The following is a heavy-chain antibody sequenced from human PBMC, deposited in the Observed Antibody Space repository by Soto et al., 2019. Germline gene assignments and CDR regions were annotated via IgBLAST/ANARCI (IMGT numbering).Heavy chain of an antibody. Sequence: PSETLSLTCAVSTESLRGYYWTWIRQSPGKGLEWIGEISQSGFTNYNPSLESRVTLSVDTSKSEFSLHLTSMTAADTALYYCARALFRGGCYFYFAPWGKGTRVTVSS. CDR1: TESLRGYY. CDR2: ISQSGFT. V-gene: IGHV4-34*01. CDR3: ARALFRGGCYFYFAP. D-gene: IGHD3-3*01. J-gene: IGHJ5*02.